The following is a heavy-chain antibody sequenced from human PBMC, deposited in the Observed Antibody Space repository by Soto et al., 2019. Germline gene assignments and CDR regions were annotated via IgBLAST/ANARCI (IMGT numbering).Heavy chain of an antibody. CDR3: ARQSYCSSTSCYPIDY. CDR2: IYYSGST. D-gene: IGHD2-2*01. V-gene: IGHV4-39*01. Sequence: QLQLQESGPGLVKPSETLSLTCTVSGGSISSSSYYWGWIRQPPGKGLEWIGSIYYSGSTYYNPSLKSRVTISVDTSKNQFSLKLSSVTAADTAVYYCARQSYCSSTSCYPIDYWGQGTLVTVSS. CDR1: GGSISSSSYY. J-gene: IGHJ4*02.